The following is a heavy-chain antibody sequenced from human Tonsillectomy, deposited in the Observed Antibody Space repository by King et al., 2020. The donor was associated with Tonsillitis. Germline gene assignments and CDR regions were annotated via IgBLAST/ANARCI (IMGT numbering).Heavy chain of an antibody. CDR2: ISCSGGST. D-gene: IGHD1-26*01. CDR1: GFTFSSYA. V-gene: IGHV3-23*04. J-gene: IGHJ3*02. Sequence: VQLVESGGGLVQPGGSLRLSCAASGFTFSSYAISWVRQAPGKGLEWGSAISCSGGSTYYADSVKGRFTISRDNSKNTLYLQMNSLRAEDTAVYYCAKDPVMSGSYYHAFDIWGQGTMVTVSS. CDR3: AKDPVMSGSYYHAFDI.